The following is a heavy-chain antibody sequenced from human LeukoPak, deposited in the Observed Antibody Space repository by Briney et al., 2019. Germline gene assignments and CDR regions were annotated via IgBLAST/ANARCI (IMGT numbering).Heavy chain of an antibody. V-gene: IGHV3-23*01. D-gene: IGHD1-26*01. CDR3: AKTTSSAYSGTYLPDY. CDR2: ISGSGGST. CDR1: GFTFSSYA. J-gene: IGHJ4*02. Sequence: GGSLRLSCAASGFTFSSYAMSWVRQAPGKGLEWVSAISGSGGSTYYADSVKGRSTISRDNSKNTLYLQMNSLRAEDTAVYYCAKTTSSAYSGTYLPDYWGQGTLVTVSS.